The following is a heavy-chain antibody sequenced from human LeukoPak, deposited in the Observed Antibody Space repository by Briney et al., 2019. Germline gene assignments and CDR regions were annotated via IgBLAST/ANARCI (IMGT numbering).Heavy chain of an antibody. D-gene: IGHD3-10*01. Sequence: GGSLRLSRTASGFTFGDYAMSWVRQAPGKGLEWAGFIRSKAYGGTTEYAASVKGRFTISRDDSKSIAYLQMNSLKAEDTAVYYCTRLRLEKRDYYGSGSYFDYWGQGTLVTVSS. V-gene: IGHV3-49*04. CDR1: GFTFGDYA. CDR3: TRLRLEKRDYYGSGSYFDY. CDR2: IRSKAYGGTT. J-gene: IGHJ4*02.